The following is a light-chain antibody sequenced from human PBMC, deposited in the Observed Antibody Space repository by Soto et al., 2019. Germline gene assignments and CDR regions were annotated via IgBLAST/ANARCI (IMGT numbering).Light chain of an antibody. CDR3: HQYGSSPLT. J-gene: IGKJ4*01. CDR1: QTVSSTF. V-gene: IGKV3-20*01. Sequence: EIVLTQSPGTLSLSPGERATLSCRASQTVSSTFLAWYQQKPGQTPRLLIYGVSNRATGIPDRFSGSGSGTDFTLTISRLEPEDFAMYFCHQYGSSPLTFGGGTKVDI. CDR2: GVS.